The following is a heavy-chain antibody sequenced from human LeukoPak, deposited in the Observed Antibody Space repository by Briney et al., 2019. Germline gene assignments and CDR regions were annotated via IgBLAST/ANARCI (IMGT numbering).Heavy chain of an antibody. D-gene: IGHD1-26*01. CDR2: INSDETTT. V-gene: IGHV3-74*01. CDR1: RFTFSIYW. J-gene: IGHJ4*02. CDR3: ERVSTYSAIDY. Sequence: GGSLRLSCAASRFTFSIYWMHWVRQAPGKGLVWVSRINSDETTTNYADSVKGRFTISRDNAKNTLYLQMNSLRAEDTAVYYCERVSTYSAIDYWGQGTLVTVSS.